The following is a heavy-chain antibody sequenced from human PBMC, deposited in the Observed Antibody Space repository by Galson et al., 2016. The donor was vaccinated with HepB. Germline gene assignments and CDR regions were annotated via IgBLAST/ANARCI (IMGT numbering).Heavy chain of an antibody. CDR3: AKDVGSWYLLLSHYFDY. CDR1: GFSLSTYG. V-gene: IGHV3-30*18. J-gene: IGHJ4*02. CDR2: ISYDGSNK. Sequence: SLRLSCAASGFSLSTYGVHWVRQAPGKGLEWVAVISYDGSNKYQADSVKGRFTISRDNSKNTVYLQMNSLRAEDTAVYYCAKDVGSWYLLLSHYFDYWGQGTLVTVSS. D-gene: IGHD2-15*01.